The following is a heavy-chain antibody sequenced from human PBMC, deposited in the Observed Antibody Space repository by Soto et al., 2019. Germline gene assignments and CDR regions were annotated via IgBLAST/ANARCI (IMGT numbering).Heavy chain of an antibody. CDR3: ARSDRANYYDSSGYYAFDI. D-gene: IGHD3-22*01. CDR1: GFTFSSYA. J-gene: IGHJ3*02. V-gene: IGHV3-30-3*01. CDR2: ISYDGSNK. Sequence: GGSLRLSCAASGFTFSSYAMHWVHQAPGKGLEWVAVISYDGSNKYYADSVKGRFTISRDNSKNTLYLQMNSLRAEDTAVYYCARSDRANYYDSSGYYAFDIWGQVTMVTVSS.